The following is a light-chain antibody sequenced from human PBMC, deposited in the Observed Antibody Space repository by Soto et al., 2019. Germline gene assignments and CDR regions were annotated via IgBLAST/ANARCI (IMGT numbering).Light chain of an antibody. J-gene: IGKJ3*01. Sequence: DIPMTQSPSSLSASVGDRVTITCRASQGINNYVAWYQQKPGKPPKLLIYAASTLQSGVPSRFSGSGSGTDFTPTINSLQPEDVATYSCQKYSSVPVFGPGTKVDIK. V-gene: IGKV1-27*01. CDR2: AAS. CDR1: QGINNY. CDR3: QKYSSVPV.